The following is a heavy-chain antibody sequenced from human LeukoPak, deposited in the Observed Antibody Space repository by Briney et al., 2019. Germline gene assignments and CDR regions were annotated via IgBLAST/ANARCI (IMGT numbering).Heavy chain of an antibody. CDR3: ARWDYDSSGYALYYFDY. Sequence: ASVKVSCKASGYTFTSYAMNWVRQAPGQGLKWMGWINTYTGNPTYAQGFTGRFVFSLDTSVSTAYLQISSLKAEDTAVYYCARWDYDSSGYALYYFDYWGQGTLVTVSS. V-gene: IGHV7-4-1*02. J-gene: IGHJ4*02. CDR2: INTYTGNP. CDR1: GYTFTSYA. D-gene: IGHD3-22*01.